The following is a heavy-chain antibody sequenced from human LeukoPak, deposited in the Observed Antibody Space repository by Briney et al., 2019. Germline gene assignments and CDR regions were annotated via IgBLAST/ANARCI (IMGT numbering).Heavy chain of an antibody. V-gene: IGHV4-59*01. J-gene: IGHJ3*01. CDR1: GVFISSSY. CDR2: IHYDGTT. D-gene: IGHD3-22*01. Sequence: SETLSLTCTVSGVFISSSYWSWVRQPPGKGLEWIRYIHYDGTTNYTPTLKSRLTLSVDTSKNQLSLKLSSVTAADTALYYCVRGYYDSSGYSNPFDVWGQGTMVTVSS. CDR3: VRGYYDSSGYSNPFDV.